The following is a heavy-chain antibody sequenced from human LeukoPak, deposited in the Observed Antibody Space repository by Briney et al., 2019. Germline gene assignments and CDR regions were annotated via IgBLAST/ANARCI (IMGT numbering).Heavy chain of an antibody. V-gene: IGHV1-69*01. CDR3: ARGSGDDILTGYPYYFDY. CDR1: GGTFSSYA. D-gene: IGHD3-9*01. CDR2: IIPIFGTA. J-gene: IGHJ4*02. Sequence: SVTVSCTASGGTFSSYAISWVRQAPGQGLEWMGGIIPIFGTANYAQKFQGRVTITADESTSTAYMELSSLRSEDTAVYYCARGSGDDILTGYPYYFDYWGQGTLVTVSS.